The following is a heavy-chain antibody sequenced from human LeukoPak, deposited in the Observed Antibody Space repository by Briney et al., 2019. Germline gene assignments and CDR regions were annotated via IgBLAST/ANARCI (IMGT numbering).Heavy chain of an antibody. CDR2: IYYSGST. CDR1: GGSMSSYY. V-gene: IGHV4-59*08. Sequence: SSETLSLTCTVSGGSMSSYYWSWIRQPPGKGLEWIGYIYYSGSTKYNPSLKSRVTISVDTSKNQFSLKLSSVTAADTAVYYCARGARAGYNLEPFDYWGQGTLVTVSS. CDR3: ARGARAGYNLEPFDY. D-gene: IGHD5-24*01. J-gene: IGHJ4*02.